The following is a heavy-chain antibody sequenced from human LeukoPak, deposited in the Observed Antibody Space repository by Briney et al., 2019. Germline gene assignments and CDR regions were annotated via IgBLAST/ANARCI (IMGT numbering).Heavy chain of an antibody. V-gene: IGHV3-30*02. CDR2: IRYDGSNK. J-gene: IGHJ4*02. CDR3: AKVTVVVVAATPSDY. Sequence: PGGSLRLSCVASGFTFSSYGMHWVRQAPGKGLEWVAFIRYDGSNKYYADSVKGRLTISRDNSKNTLYLQMNSLRAEDTAVYYCAKVTVVVVAATPSDYWGQGTLVTVSS. D-gene: IGHD2-15*01. CDR1: GFTFSSYG.